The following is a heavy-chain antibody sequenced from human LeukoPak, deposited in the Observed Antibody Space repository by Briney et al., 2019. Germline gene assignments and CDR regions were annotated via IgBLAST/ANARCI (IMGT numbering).Heavy chain of an antibody. CDR3: ARAYCGGDCYYYNYYGMDV. Sequence: ASVKVSCKASGYTFTSYDINWVRQATGQGLEWMGWMNPNSGNTGYAQKFQGRVTMTRNTSISTAYMELSSLRSEDTAVYYCARAYCGGDCYYYNYYGMDVWGQGTTVTVSS. D-gene: IGHD2-21*02. V-gene: IGHV1-8*01. J-gene: IGHJ6*02. CDR2: MNPNSGNT. CDR1: GYTFTSYD.